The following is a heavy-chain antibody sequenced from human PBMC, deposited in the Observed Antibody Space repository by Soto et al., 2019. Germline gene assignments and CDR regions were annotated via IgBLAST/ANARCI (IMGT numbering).Heavy chain of an antibody. V-gene: IGHV1-18*01. D-gene: IGHD6-19*01. CDR3: ARDTQRQWSLYYFDY. CDR1: GYTFTSYG. CDR2: ISAYNGNT. Sequence: QVPLVQSGAEVKKPGASVKVSCKASGYTFTSYGISWVRQAPGQGLEWMGWISAYNGNTNYAQKLQGRVTMTTDTSTSTAYMELRSLRSDDTAVYYCARDTQRQWSLYYFDYWGQGTLVTVSS. J-gene: IGHJ4*02.